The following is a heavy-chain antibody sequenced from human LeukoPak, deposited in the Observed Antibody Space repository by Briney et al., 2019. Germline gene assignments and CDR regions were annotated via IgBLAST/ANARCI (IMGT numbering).Heavy chain of an antibody. V-gene: IGHV3-74*01. Sequence: GGSLRLSCVASGFTFSSYWMHWVRQAPGKGPVWVSRIYSDGSGISYADSVKGRFTISRDNAKNTLYLQMNSLRAEDTAVYYCAKAKYYYDSSGYYSFDYWGQGTLVTVSS. CDR2: IYSDGSGI. D-gene: IGHD3-22*01. CDR3: AKAKYYYDSSGYYSFDY. J-gene: IGHJ4*02. CDR1: GFTFSSYW.